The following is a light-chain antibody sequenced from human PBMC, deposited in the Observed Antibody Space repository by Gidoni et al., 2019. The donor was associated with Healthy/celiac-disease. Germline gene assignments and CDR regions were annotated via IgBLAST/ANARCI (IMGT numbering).Light chain of an antibody. V-gene: IGKV2-28*01. J-gene: IGKJ1*01. CDR2: LGS. CDR1: QSLLHSNGYNY. Sequence: DGVMTQSALSLPVTPGEPASISCRSSQSLLHSNGYNYLDWYLQKPGQSPQLLIYLGSNRASGVPDRFSGSGSGTDFTLKISRVEAEDVGVYYCMQALQTPWTFXQXTQVEIK. CDR3: MQALQTPWT.